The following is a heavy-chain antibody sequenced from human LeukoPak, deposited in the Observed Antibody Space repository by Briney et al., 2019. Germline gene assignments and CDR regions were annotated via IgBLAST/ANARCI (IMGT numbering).Heavy chain of an antibody. CDR1: GFTFTGHY. D-gene: IGHD4-23*01. CDR3: VREGNEVLTKNFDH. Sequence: ASVKVSCKASGFTFTGHYIHWVRQAPGQGLEWIGYISPDSEFTSSPQKFQGRVTMTRDTSMSTAYMELSSVTSDDTAMYYCVREGNEVLTKNFDHWGQGALVTVSS. CDR2: ISPDSEFT. V-gene: IGHV1-2*02. J-gene: IGHJ4*02.